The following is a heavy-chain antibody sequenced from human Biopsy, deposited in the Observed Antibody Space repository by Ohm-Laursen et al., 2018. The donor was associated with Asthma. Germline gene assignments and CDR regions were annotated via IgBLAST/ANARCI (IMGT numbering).Heavy chain of an antibody. J-gene: IGHJ4*02. D-gene: IGHD3-3*01. Sequence: SLRLSCTASGFTFRSYAMHWVRQAPGKGLEWVAEGGSYYDGGLKYYADSVNGRFTVSRDDSKNTLYLQINSLRPDDTAVYYCARDVMEWYLPAFDFWGQGTLVTVSS. CDR3: ARDVMEWYLPAFDF. CDR1: GFTFRSYA. CDR2: GGSYYDGGLK. V-gene: IGHV3-30-3*01.